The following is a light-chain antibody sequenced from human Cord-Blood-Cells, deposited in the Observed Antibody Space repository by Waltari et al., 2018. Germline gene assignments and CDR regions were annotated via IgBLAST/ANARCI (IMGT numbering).Light chain of an antibody. V-gene: IGLV2-14*01. CDR2: EVS. CDR3: SSYTSSSTSYV. J-gene: IGLJ1*01. Sequence: QSALTQPASVSGSPGQSITISCTGTRSDVGGYNYVSCYQQHPGKAPKLMIYEVSNRPSGVSNRFSGSKSGNTASLTISGLQAEDEADYYCSSYTSSSTSYVFGTGTKVTVL. CDR1: RSDVGGYNY.